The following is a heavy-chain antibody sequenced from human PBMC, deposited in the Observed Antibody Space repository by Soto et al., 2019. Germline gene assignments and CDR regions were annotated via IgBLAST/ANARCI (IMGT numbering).Heavy chain of an antibody. CDR3: ARVSTGFQKGVDY. CDR2: IYYSGST. V-gene: IGHV4-59*01. Sequence: QVQLQESGPGLVKPSETLSLTCTVSGGSISSYYWSWIRQPPGKGLEWIGYIYYSGSTNYNPSLKSRVTISVDTSKNQFSLKLSSVTAADTAVYYCARVSTGFQKGVDYWGQGTLVTVSS. D-gene: IGHD2-21*01. J-gene: IGHJ4*02. CDR1: GGSISSYY.